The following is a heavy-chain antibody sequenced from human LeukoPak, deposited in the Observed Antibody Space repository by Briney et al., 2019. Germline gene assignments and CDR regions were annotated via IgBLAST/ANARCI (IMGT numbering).Heavy chain of an antibody. CDR2: INHSGST. CDR3: ARHSRGYSYGYDY. CDR1: GGSFSGYY. Sequence: SETLSLTCAVYGGSFSGYYWGWIRQPPGKGLEWIGEINHSGSTSYNPSLKSRVTISVDTSKNQFSLKLSSVTAADTAVYYCARHSRGYSYGYDYWGQGTLATVSS. V-gene: IGHV4-34*01. J-gene: IGHJ4*02. D-gene: IGHD5-18*01.